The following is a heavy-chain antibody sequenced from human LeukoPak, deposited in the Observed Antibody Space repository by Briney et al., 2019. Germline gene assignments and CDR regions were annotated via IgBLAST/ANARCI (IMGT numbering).Heavy chain of an antibody. V-gene: IGHV4-34*01. CDR3: AKILYSSNIDY. Sequence: SETLSLTCAVYGGSFRGYYWSWIRQPPGKGLEWIGEINHSGSTNYNPSLKSRVTISVDTSKNQFSLKLSSVTAADTAVYYCAKILYSSNIDYWGQGTLVTVSS. D-gene: IGHD6-19*01. J-gene: IGHJ4*02. CDR1: GGSFRGYY. CDR2: INHSGST.